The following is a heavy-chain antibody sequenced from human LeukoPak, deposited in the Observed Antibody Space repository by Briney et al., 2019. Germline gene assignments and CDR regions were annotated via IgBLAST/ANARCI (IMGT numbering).Heavy chain of an antibody. Sequence: SQTLSLTCTVSGGSISSGGYYWSWIRQHPGKGLEWIGYIYYSGSTYYNPSLKSRVTISVDTSKNQFSLKLSSVTAADTAVYYCARALSKSQWLVPEFDYWGQGTLVTVSS. CDR2: IYYSGST. D-gene: IGHD6-19*01. CDR3: ARALSKSQWLVPEFDY. V-gene: IGHV4-31*03. CDR1: GGSISSGGYY. J-gene: IGHJ4*02.